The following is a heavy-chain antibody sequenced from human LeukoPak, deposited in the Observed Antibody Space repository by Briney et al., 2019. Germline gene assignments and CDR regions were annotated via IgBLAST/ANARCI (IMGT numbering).Heavy chain of an antibody. V-gene: IGHV4-4*07. J-gene: IGHJ4*02. CDR2: IYTSGST. CDR3: ARGLDYDSSGYIDY. CDR1: GGSISSYY. Sequence: SETLSLTCTVSGGSISSYYWSWIRQPAGKGLEWIGRIYTSGSTNYNPSLKSRVTMSVDTSKNQFSLKLSSVTAADTAVYYCARGLDYDSSGYIDYWGQGTLVTVSS. D-gene: IGHD3-22*01.